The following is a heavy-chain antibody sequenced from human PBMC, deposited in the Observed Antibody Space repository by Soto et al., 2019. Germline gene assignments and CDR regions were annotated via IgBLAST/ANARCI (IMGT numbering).Heavy chain of an antibody. CDR1: GYTFTGYY. V-gene: IGHV1-2*04. Sequence: QVQLVQSGAEVKKPGASVKVSCKASGYTFTGYYMHWVRQAPGQGLEWMGWINPNSGGTNYAQKFQGWVTMTRDTSISTAYMELSRLRSDDTAVYYCARDRSIAYRPYSGSRIDYWGQGTLVTVSS. CDR3: ARDRSIAYRPYSGSRIDY. D-gene: IGHD1-26*01. CDR2: INPNSGGT. J-gene: IGHJ4*02.